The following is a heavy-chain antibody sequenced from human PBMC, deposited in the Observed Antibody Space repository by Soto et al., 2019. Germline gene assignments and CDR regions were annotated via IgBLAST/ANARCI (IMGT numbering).Heavy chain of an antibody. D-gene: IGHD6-19*01. V-gene: IGHV3-30*18. CDR1: GFTFSSYG. Sequence: GGSLRLSCAASGFTFSSYGMHWVRQAPGKGLEWVAVISYDGSNKYYADSVKGRFTISRDNSKNTLYLQMNSLRAEDTAGYYCAKDHVIAVAGTRRYYGMDVWGQG. CDR2: ISYDGSNK. CDR3: AKDHVIAVAGTRRYYGMDV. J-gene: IGHJ6*02.